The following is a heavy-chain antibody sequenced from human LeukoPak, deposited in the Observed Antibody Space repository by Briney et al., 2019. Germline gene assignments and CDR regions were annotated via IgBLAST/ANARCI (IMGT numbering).Heavy chain of an antibody. CDR3: ARVRGSYRPAYDY. J-gene: IGHJ4*02. CDR1: GYTFTGYY. Sequence: ASVKLSCKASGYTFTGYYMHWVRQAPGQGLEWMGWINPNSGGTNYAQKFQGRVTMTRDTSISTAYMELSRLRSDDTAVYYCARVRGSYRPAYDYWGQGTLVTVSS. CDR2: INPNSGGT. V-gene: IGHV1-2*02. D-gene: IGHD1-26*01.